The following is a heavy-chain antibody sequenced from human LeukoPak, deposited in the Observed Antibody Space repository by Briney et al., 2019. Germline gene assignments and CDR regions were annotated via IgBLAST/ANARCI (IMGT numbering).Heavy chain of an antibody. J-gene: IGHJ4*02. CDR3: ARAGKGGYSSGWHTFDS. CDR2: IHYSGST. Sequence: SETLSLTCTVSGGSISTHYWTWLRQPPGKGLEWIGYIHYSGSTYYNPSLKSRVTTSVDTSKNQFSLRLTSVTAADTAVYNCARAGKGGYSSGWHTFDSWGQGTLVTVSS. V-gene: IGHV4-59*11. CDR1: GGSISTHY. D-gene: IGHD6-19*01.